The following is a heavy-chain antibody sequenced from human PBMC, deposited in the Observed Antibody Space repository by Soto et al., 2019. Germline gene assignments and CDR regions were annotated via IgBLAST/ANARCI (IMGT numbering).Heavy chain of an antibody. CDR1: GFTFEDYA. Sequence: EMHLVESGGGLVQPGRSLTISCAASGFTFEDYAMHWVRQTPGKGLEWVSGISWNSGNIIYADSVKGRFTISRDNAKNSLYLQMNSRRPEDTAVYYCAKRVTWDSSGYSQGGFDCWGQGTLVTVSS. J-gene: IGHJ4*02. CDR3: AKRVTWDSSGYSQGGFDC. V-gene: IGHV3-9*01. D-gene: IGHD3-22*01. CDR2: ISWNSGNI.